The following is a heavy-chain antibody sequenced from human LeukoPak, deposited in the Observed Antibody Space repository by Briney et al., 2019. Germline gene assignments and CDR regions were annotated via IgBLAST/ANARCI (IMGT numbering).Heavy chain of an antibody. D-gene: IGHD6-19*01. V-gene: IGHV4-59*01. CDR3: ARARGWYPTYDY. CDR1: GGSISSYY. CDR2: IYYSGST. J-gene: IGHJ4*02. Sequence: SETLSLTCTVSGGSISSYYWSWIRQPPGKGLEWIGYIYYSGSTNYNPSLKSRVTISVDTPKNQFSLKLSSVTAADTAVYYCARARGWYPTYDYWGQGTLVTVSS.